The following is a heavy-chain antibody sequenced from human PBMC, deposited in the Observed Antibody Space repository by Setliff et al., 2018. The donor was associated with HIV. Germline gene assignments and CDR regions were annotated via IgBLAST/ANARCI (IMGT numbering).Heavy chain of an antibody. Sequence: RASVKVSCKTSGYTFTRYYIHWVRQAPGQGLEWMGIINPSGDNTIYAQKFQGRVTMTRDTSTNTVYMELSSLRSDDTAVYYCARDYSSSWPSLPDYWGQGTLVTVSS. V-gene: IGHV1-46*01. J-gene: IGHJ4*02. D-gene: IGHD6-13*01. CDR3: ARDYSSSWPSLPDY. CDR1: GYTFTRYY. CDR2: INPSGDNT.